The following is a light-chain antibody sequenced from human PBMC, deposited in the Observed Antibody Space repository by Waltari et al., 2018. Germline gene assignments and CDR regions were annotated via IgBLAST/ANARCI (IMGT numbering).Light chain of an antibody. V-gene: IGKV1-27*01. Sequence: DFQITQSPSSLSASVGDRITITCRVSQGVDIYLAWYQHKAGKAPELLVYGASTVPSGVPSRFSGSGSGTTFTLTINSLQPEDVATYYCQNYNSDPWTFGQGTRVDIK. CDR3: QNYNSDPWT. CDR2: GAS. J-gene: IGKJ1*01. CDR1: QGVDIY.